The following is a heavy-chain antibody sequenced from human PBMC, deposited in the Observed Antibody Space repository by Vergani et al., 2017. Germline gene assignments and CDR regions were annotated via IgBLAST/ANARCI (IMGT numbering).Heavy chain of an antibody. J-gene: IGHJ4*02. CDR2: IINKAYGGTT. Sequence: EVQLVESGGGLVPPGRSLRLSCAASGFSFGDYAMTWVRQAPGKGLEWVAFIINKAYGGTTEYAASVKGRFTISRDDSKRLAYLQLSGLKTEDTAVYFCSRGGGYSFGYSDYWGQGTLVTVSS. CDR1: GFSFGDYA. CDR3: SRGGGYSFGYSDY. V-gene: IGHV3-49*04. D-gene: IGHD5-18*01.